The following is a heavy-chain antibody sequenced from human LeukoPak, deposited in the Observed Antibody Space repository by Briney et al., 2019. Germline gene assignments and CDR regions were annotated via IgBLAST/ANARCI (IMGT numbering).Heavy chain of an antibody. D-gene: IGHD2-15*01. CDR3: AKDPALRVAVVVVAAKREGY. V-gene: IGHV3-23*01. CDR1: GFTFSSYA. Sequence: PGGSLRLSCAASGFTFSSYAMSWVRQAPGKGLEWVSAISGSGGSTYYADSVKGRFTISRDNSKNTLYLQMNSLRAVDTAVYYCAKDPALRVAVVVVAAKREGYWGQGTLVTVSS. J-gene: IGHJ4*02. CDR2: ISGSGGST.